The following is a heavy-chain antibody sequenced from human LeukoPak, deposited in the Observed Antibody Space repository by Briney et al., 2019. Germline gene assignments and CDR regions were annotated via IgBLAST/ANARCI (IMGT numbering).Heavy chain of an antibody. Sequence: GASVKVSCKASGGTFSSYAISWVRQAPGQGLEWMGGIIPIFGTANYAQKFQGRVTVTADESTSTAYMELSSLRSEDTAVYYCARGVGYCSGGSCSNYYYYYYMDVWGKGTTVTISS. CDR1: GGTFSSYA. CDR2: IIPIFGTA. V-gene: IGHV1-69*13. D-gene: IGHD2-15*01. J-gene: IGHJ6*03. CDR3: ARGVGYCSGGSCSNYYYYYYMDV.